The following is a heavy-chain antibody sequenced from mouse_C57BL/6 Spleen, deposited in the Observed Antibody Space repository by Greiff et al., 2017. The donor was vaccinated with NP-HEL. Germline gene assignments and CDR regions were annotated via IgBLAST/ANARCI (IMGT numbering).Heavy chain of an antibody. Sequence: VQLQQSGAELARPGASVKLSCKASGYTFTSYGISWVKQRTGQGLEWIGEIYPRSGNTYYNEKFKGKATLTADKSSSTAYMELRSVTSEDSAVYFCARESSLITTVSSFYYFDYWGQGTTLTVSS. V-gene: IGHV1-81*01. CDR1: GYTFTSYG. CDR3: ARESSLITTVSSFYYFDY. D-gene: IGHD1-1*01. CDR2: IYPRSGNT. J-gene: IGHJ2*01.